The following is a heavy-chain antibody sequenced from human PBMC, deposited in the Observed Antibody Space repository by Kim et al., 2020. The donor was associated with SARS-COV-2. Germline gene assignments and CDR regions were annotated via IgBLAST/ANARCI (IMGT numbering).Heavy chain of an antibody. Sequence: ASVKVSCKASGYTFTGYYMHWVRQAPGQGLEWMGWINPNSGGTNYAQKFQGWVTMTRDTSISTAYMELSRLRSDDTAVYYCARSRGSGNRGIDYYDSSGYYFDYFDYWGQGTLVTVSS. D-gene: IGHD3-22*01. CDR1: GYTFTGYY. J-gene: IGHJ4*02. CDR2: INPNSGGT. V-gene: IGHV1-2*04. CDR3: ARSRGSGNRGIDYYDSSGYYFDYFDY.